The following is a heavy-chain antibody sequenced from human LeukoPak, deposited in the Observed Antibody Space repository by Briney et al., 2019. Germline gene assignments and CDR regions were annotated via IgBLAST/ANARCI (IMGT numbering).Heavy chain of an antibody. D-gene: IGHD6-13*01. J-gene: IGHJ4*02. CDR2: IKQDGSEI. V-gene: IGHV3-7*05. CDR1: EFTFSSYW. Sequence: GESLRLSCAASEFTFSSYWMTWVRQAPGKGLEWVANIKQDGSEIYYMDSVKGRFTISRGNAKNSLYLQMNSLRAEDTAVYYCARDLWAQKLPHRYFDYWGQGTLVTVSS. CDR3: ARDLWAQKLPHRYFDY.